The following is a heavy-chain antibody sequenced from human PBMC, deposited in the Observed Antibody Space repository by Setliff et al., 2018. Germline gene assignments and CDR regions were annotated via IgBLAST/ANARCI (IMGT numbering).Heavy chain of an antibody. V-gene: IGHV3-74*03. CDR1: GFTFSTYW. CDR3: ASPMYSDYMGV. J-gene: IGHJ6*03. Sequence: GGSLRLSCVTSGFTFSTYWMHWVRQAPGQGLVWVARISTDGSSITYADSVKGRFTISRDNARNTLYLQMNSLTAEDTAVYYCASPMYSDYMGVWGKGTTVTVSS. D-gene: IGHD2-21*01. CDR2: ISTDGSSI.